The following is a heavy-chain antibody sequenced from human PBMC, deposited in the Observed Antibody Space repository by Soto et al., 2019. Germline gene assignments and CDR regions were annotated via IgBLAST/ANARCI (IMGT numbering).Heavy chain of an antibody. CDR3: AREAAHSVIRGVFDS. D-gene: IGHD3-10*01. V-gene: IGHV4-59*01. Sequence: QVQLQESGPGLVKPSETLSLTCTVSGGSISSYYWSWIRQAPGKGLEWIGYIYYSGSTNYNPSLKSRVTISVDTSKNQFSLKLSSVTAADTAVYYCAREAAHSVIRGVFDSWGQGTLVTVSS. CDR1: GGSISSYY. CDR2: IYYSGST. J-gene: IGHJ4*02.